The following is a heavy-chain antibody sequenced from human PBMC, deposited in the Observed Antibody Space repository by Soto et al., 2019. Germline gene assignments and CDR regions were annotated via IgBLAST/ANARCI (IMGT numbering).Heavy chain of an antibody. CDR1: GFTFTSSA. Sequence: SVKVSCKASGFTFTSSAVQWVRQPRGQRLEWIGWIVVGSGNTNYAQKFQERVTITRDMSTSTAYLELSSMRSEDTAVYYCAADNPVIVGATRYYFDYWGQGTLVTVSS. J-gene: IGHJ4*02. D-gene: IGHD1-26*01. V-gene: IGHV1-58*01. CDR2: IVVGSGNT. CDR3: AADNPVIVGATRYYFDY.